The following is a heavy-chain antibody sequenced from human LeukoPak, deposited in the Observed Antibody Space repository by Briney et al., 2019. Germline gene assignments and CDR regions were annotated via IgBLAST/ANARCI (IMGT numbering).Heavy chain of an antibody. CDR1: GGSISNSSXX. D-gene: IGHD3-3*01. CDR2: XXXSETT. V-gene: IGHV4-39*01. Sequence: SETLSLTCSVSGGSISNSSXXXXWLRQSPXXXXXXXXXXXXSETTYXNPSLKSXXXXXXITSRNQLSLRLTSVTAADTAVYXXVRGVNFCPTSHCRGDYFGSWGQGSLVSVSS. CDR3: VRGVNFCPTSHCRGDYFGS. J-gene: IGHJ4*02.